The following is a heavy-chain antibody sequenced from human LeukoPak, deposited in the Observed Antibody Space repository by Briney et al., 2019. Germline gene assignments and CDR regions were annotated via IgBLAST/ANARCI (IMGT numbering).Heavy chain of an antibody. V-gene: IGHV3-53*01. D-gene: IGHD3-22*01. J-gene: IGHJ4*02. Sequence: GGSLRLSCAASGFTVSSNYMSWVRQAPGKGLEWVSVIYSGGSTYYADSVKGRFTISRDNSKNTLYLQMNSLRAEDKAVYYCAKSDYYDSSALDYWGQGTLVTVSS. CDR1: GFTVSSNY. CDR2: IYSGGST. CDR3: AKSDYYDSSALDY.